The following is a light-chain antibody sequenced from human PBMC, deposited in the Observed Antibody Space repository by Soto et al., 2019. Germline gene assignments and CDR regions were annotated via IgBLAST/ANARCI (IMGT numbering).Light chain of an antibody. V-gene: IGLV2-14*01. Sequence: QSVLTQPASVSGSPGQSITISCTGTSSDVGGYNYVSWYQQHPGKAPKLMIYDVSNRPSGVSNRFSGSKSGNTASLTISGLQAEDEADYYCSSYTSSSTTSHVFGTGTKVTVL. CDR3: SSYTSSSTTSHV. J-gene: IGLJ1*01. CDR2: DVS. CDR1: SSDVGGYNY.